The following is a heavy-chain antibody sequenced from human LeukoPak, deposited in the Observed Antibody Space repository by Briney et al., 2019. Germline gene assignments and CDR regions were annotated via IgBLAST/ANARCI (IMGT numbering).Heavy chain of an antibody. V-gene: IGHV4-59*01. CDR3: ERCYGSRLAFDS. D-gene: IGHD6-13*01. Sequence: SETLSLTCTVSDGSISSYYWSWIRQPPGKALEWIGYIYYSGSTNYNPSLKSRVTISVDTSKKQVSLKLSSVSAADTAVYYCERCYGSRLAFDSGGHGILVTVSS. CDR2: IYYSGST. CDR1: DGSISSYY. J-gene: IGHJ4*01.